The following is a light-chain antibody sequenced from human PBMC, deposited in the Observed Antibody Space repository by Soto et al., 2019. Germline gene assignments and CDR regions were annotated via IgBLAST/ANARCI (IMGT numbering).Light chain of an antibody. CDR1: QSVRSN. V-gene: IGKV3-15*01. CDR2: GAS. J-gene: IGKJ1*01. Sequence: EIVMTQSPVTLSVSPGEGATLSCRASQSVRSNLAWYQQKPGQAPRLLIYGASTRATGIPARFSGSGSGTEFTLTISSLQSEDFAVYYCQQYNNWPPWTFGQGTKVEIK. CDR3: QQYNNWPPWT.